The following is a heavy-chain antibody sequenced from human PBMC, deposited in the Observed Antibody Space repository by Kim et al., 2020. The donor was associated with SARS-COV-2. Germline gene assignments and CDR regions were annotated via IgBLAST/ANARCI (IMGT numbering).Heavy chain of an antibody. V-gene: IGHV1-46*01. Sequence: IYAQRFQDRVPVSRDTSTSTVYMELSSLRSEDTAVYYCARDGQWLVPEDYWGQGTLVTVSS. CDR3: ARDGQWLVPEDY. J-gene: IGHJ4*02. D-gene: IGHD6-19*01.